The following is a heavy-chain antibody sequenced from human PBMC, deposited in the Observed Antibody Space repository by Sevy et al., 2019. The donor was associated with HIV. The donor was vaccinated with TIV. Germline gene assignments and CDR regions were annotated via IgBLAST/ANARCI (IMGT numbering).Heavy chain of an antibody. V-gene: IGHV1-18*04. D-gene: IGHD6-13*01. CDR1: GYTFTNYG. Sequence: ASVKVSCKASGYTFTNYGISWVRQAPGQGLEWMGWISAYNGNTNYAQNLQGRVTMTTDTSTSTAYMELRSLRSDDTALYYCAREGLAAAHVGYWGQGTLVTVSS. CDR2: ISAYNGNT. J-gene: IGHJ4*02. CDR3: AREGLAAAHVGY.